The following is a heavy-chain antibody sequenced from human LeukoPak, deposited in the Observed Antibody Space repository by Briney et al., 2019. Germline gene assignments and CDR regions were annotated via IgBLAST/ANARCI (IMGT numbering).Heavy chain of an antibody. CDR2: IIPIFGTA. J-gene: IGHJ3*02. CDR1: AGTFSSYA. Sequence: SVKVSCKASAGTFSSYAISWVRQAPGQGLEWMGGIIPIFGTANYAQKFQGRVTITADESTSTAYMELSSLRSEDTAVYYCARENIVVVPAAPIIRDAFDIWGQGTMVTVSS. V-gene: IGHV1-69*13. D-gene: IGHD2-2*01. CDR3: ARENIVVVPAAPIIRDAFDI.